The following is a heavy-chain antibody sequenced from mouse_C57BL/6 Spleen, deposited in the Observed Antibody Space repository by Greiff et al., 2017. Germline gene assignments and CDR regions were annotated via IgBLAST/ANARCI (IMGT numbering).Heavy chain of an antibody. V-gene: IGHV1-82*01. J-gene: IGHJ3*01. CDR3: AGAGIYYGYDAWFAY. CDR2: IYPGDGDT. Sequence: QVQLKESGPELVKPGASVKISCKASGYAFTSSWMNWVKQRPGKGLEWIGRIYPGDGDTNYNGKFKGKATLTADKSSSTAYMQLSSLTSEDSAVYYCAGAGIYYGYDAWFAYWGKGTLVTVSA. D-gene: IGHD2-2*01. CDR1: GYAFTSSW.